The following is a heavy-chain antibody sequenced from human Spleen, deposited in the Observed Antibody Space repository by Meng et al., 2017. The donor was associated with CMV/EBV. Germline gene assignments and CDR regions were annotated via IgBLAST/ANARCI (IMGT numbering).Heavy chain of an antibody. Sequence: SLKISCAASGFTFDDYAMHWVRQAPGKGLEWVSGISWNSGSIGYADPVKGRFTISRDNAKNSLYLQMNSLRAEDTALYYCAKGAAMAANYYYYGMDVWGQGTTVTVSS. V-gene: IGHV3-9*01. CDR3: AKGAAMAANYYYYGMDV. J-gene: IGHJ6*02. CDR1: GFTFDDYA. D-gene: IGHD5-18*01. CDR2: ISWNSGSI.